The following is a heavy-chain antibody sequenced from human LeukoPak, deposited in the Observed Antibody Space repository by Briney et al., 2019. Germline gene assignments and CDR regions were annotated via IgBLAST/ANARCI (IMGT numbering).Heavy chain of an antibody. CDR2: IYYSGST. Sequence: SETLSPTCTVSGGSISSSSYYWGWIRQPPGKGLEWIATIYYSGSTYHNPSLKSRVTISVDTSKNQFSLRLSSVTAADTAVYYCARVDTTVSFDYWGQGTLVTVSS. CDR3: ARVDTTVSFDY. CDR1: GGSISSSSYY. J-gene: IGHJ4*02. V-gene: IGHV4-39*01. D-gene: IGHD5-18*01.